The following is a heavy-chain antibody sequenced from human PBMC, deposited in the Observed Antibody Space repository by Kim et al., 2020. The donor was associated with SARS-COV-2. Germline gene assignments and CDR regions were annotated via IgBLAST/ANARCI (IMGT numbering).Heavy chain of an antibody. D-gene: IGHD3-10*01. Sequence: ASVKVSCKASGYTFTSYGISWVRQAPGQGLEWMGWISAYNGNTNYAQKLQGRVTMTTDTSTSTAYMELRSLRSDDTAVYYCARDLRITMVRGVIRVLDYWGQGTLVTVSS. V-gene: IGHV1-18*01. CDR2: ISAYNGNT. CDR1: GYTFTSYG. J-gene: IGHJ4*02. CDR3: ARDLRITMVRGVIRVLDY.